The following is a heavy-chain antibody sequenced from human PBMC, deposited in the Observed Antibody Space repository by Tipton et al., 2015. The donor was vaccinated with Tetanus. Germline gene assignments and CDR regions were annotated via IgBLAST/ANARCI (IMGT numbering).Heavy chain of an antibody. CDR1: GGSISSFNYY. Sequence: TLSLTCTVSGGSISSFNYYWGWVRQPPGKGLEWIGSIYHSGTTYYKPSLRSRVTMSVDTSKIQFSLKLSSVTAADAAVYYCARLSSTANDAHAFDIWGQGTMVTVSS. D-gene: IGHD2-21*02. V-gene: IGHV4-39*01. CDR2: IYHSGTT. J-gene: IGHJ3*02. CDR3: ARLSSTANDAHAFDI.